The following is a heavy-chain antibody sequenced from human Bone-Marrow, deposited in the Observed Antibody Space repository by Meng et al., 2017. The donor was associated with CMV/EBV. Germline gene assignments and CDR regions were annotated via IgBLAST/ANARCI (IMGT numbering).Heavy chain of an antibody. V-gene: IGHV3-23*03. CDR1: GFTFSIYA. CDR3: ARLGVVVAGKVDY. CDR2: IYVRDTTA. D-gene: IGHD6-19*01. Sequence: GESLKISCAASGFTFSIYAMNWVRQAPGEGLQWISNIYVRDTTAYYADSVKGRFIVSRDNSRNTLYLQMNSLRADDTAVYYCARLGVVVAGKVDYWGQATLVTFSS. J-gene: IGHJ4*02.